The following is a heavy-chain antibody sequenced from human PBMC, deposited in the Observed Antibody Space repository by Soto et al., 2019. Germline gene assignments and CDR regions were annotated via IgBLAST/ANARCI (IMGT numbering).Heavy chain of an antibody. Sequence: PSETLSLTCSVSGGSISSSNWWNWVRQPPGKGLEWIGEIYHSGIANYNPSLKSRVTISVDKSKNQFSLKLSSVTAADTAVYYCARSYSGYEYYFDYWGQGTLVTVSS. D-gene: IGHD5-12*01. CDR3: ARSYSGYEYYFDY. J-gene: IGHJ4*02. V-gene: IGHV4-4*02. CDR2: IYHSGIA. CDR1: GGSISSSNW.